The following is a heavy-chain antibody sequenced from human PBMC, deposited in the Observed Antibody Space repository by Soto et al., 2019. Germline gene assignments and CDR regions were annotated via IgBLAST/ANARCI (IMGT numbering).Heavy chain of an antibody. V-gene: IGHV3-21*01. CDR1: GFTFSTYS. J-gene: IGHJ6*02. CDR3: AREYTAWPLAYGLDV. Sequence: AAGSLRLSCVGSGFTFSTYSINWVRQAPGKGLEWVSSISSSSDIYYADSVKGRFTISRDNAKNSVSLQMNSLRAEDTAVYYCAREYTAWPLAYGLDVWGQGTTVTVSS. D-gene: IGHD2-2*02. CDR2: ISSSSDI.